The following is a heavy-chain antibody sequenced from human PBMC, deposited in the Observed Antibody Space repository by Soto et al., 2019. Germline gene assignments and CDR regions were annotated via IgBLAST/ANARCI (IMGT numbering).Heavy chain of an antibody. CDR2: IYPGDSDT. CDR3: ARHHYTDTYTVMYDYYYHYFMDV. D-gene: IGHD5-18*01. V-gene: IGHV5-51*01. Sequence: GESLKISCKGSGYSFTSYWIGWVRQMPGKGLEWMGIIYPGDSDTRYSPSFQGQVTISADKSISTAYLQWSSLKASDTAMYYCARHHYTDTYTVMYDYYYHYFMDVWGKGTTVIVSS. J-gene: IGHJ6*03. CDR1: GYSFTSYW.